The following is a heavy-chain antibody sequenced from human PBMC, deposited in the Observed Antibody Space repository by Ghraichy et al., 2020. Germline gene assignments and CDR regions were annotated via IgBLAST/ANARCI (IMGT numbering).Heavy chain of an antibody. V-gene: IGHV1-69*10. Sequence: SVKVSCKASGGTFSTSAISWVRQAPGHGLEWMGGIIPILATANYAQKFQGRVTITADKPTTTVYMELNSLRSEDTAVYYCARGYDCNTSCFKVAEYYYGMDVWGQGTTVTVSS. D-gene: IGHD2-2*01. CDR1: GGTFSTSA. CDR3: ARGYDCNTSCFKVAEYYYGMDV. J-gene: IGHJ6*02. CDR2: IIPILATA.